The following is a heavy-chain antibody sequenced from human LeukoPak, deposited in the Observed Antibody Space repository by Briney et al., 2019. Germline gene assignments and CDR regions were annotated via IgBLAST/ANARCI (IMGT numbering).Heavy chain of an antibody. CDR2: IYYSGST. V-gene: IGHV4-39*01. CDR1: GGSISSSSYY. Sequence: SETLSLTCTVSGGSISSSSYYWGWIRQPQGKGLEWIGSIYYSGSTYYKPSLKSRVTISVDTSKNQFSLKLSPVTAADTAVYYCARASRHIDYWGQGTLVTVSS. J-gene: IGHJ4*02. D-gene: IGHD5-12*01. CDR3: ARASRHIDY.